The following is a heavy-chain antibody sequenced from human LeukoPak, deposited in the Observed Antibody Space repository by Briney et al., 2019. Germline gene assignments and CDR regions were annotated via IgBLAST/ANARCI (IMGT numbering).Heavy chain of an antibody. CDR3: AREYYYGSGSYRYFDY. D-gene: IGHD3-10*01. CDR1: GYTFTSYY. J-gene: IGHJ4*02. V-gene: IGHV1-46*01. Sequence: WASVKVSCKASGYTFTSYYMHRVRQAPGQGLEWMGIINPSGGSTSYAQKFQGRVTMTRDMSTSTVYMELSSLRSEDTAVYYCAREYYYGSGSYRYFDYWGQGTLVTVSS. CDR2: INPSGGST.